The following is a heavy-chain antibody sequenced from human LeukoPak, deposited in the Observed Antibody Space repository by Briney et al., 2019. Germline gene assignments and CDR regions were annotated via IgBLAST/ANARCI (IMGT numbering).Heavy chain of an antibody. Sequence: PSETLSLTCTVSGGSINSYYWSWIGQSPGKGLEWIGYIYYSGSTNYNPSLKSRVTISVDTSKNQFSLRLSSVTAADTAVYYCARHADCGGDYPPYYFDYWGQGTLVTVSS. CDR2: IYYSGST. CDR1: GGSINSYY. V-gene: IGHV4-59*08. CDR3: ARHADCGGDYPPYYFDY. D-gene: IGHD2-21*02. J-gene: IGHJ4*02.